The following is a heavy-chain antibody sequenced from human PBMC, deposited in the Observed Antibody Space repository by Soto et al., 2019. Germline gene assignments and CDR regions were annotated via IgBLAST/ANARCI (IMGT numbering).Heavy chain of an antibody. Sequence: SGPTLTNPTQPLTLTCTFPGLSLSTSGVGVGWIRQPPGKALEWLALIYWNDDKRYSPSLKSRLTITKDTSKNQVVLTMTNMDPVDTAKYYCANPSPAHGFGYWGQGTLGTVSS. V-gene: IGHV2-5*01. CDR1: GLSLSTSGVG. J-gene: IGHJ4*02. CDR3: ANPSPAHGFGY. CDR2: IYWNDDK. D-gene: IGHD2-2*01.